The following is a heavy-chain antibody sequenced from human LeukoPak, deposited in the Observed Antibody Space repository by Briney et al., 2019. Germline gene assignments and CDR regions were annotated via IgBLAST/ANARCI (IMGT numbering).Heavy chain of an antibody. CDR2: ISADGGDI. D-gene: IGHD3-22*01. CDR1: GFFFSNNI. Sequence: PGGSLRLSCAASGFFFSNNIMNWVRQAPGKGLEWVSVISADGGDIYYADSVNGRFTISRDNSKNTLHLQMDSLRAEDTAVYYCAKDPPHSDRSIYSDNSWGQGTLITVSS. V-gene: IGHV3-23*01. J-gene: IGHJ4*02. CDR3: AKDPPHSDRSIYSDNS.